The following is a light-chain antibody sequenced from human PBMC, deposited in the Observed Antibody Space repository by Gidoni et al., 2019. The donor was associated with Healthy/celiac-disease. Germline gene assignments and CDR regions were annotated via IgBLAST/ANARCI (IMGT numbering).Light chain of an antibody. V-gene: IGKV3-11*01. CDR1: QSVSSY. CDR2: DAS. CDR3: QQRSNWPIT. Sequence: EMVLTQSPATLSLSPVERATLSCRASQSVSSYLAWYQQKPGKAPRLLIYDASNMDTGIPARFSGSGSGTDFTLTISSLEPEDFAVYYCQQRSNWPITFGQGTRLEIK. J-gene: IGKJ5*01.